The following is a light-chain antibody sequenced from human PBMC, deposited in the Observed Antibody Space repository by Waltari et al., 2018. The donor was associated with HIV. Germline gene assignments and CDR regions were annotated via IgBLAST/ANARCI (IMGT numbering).Light chain of an antibody. CDR1: NIGNRD. CDR3: QVWDSGSDHV. Sequence: SYVLTQPPSITVAPGKTAKITCGGHNIGNRDVHGYHQTPGQAPILIIYDDDDRPTGIPERFSGSNSDNTATLTINRVEVGDEADYYCQVWDSGSDHVFGSGTTVTVL. V-gene: IGLV3-21*01. CDR2: DDD. J-gene: IGLJ1*01.